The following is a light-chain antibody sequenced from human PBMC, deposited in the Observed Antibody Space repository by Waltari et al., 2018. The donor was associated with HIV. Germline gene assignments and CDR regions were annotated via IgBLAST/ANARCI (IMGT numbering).Light chain of an antibody. V-gene: IGLV3-25*03. CDR2: RDI. J-gene: IGLJ1*01. Sequence: SYDLTQPPSVSVSPGQTARITCSGDTLSNQYSYWYQQKSGQAPVLVIFRDIDGPSGIPERFSGSRSGATATLTISGVQAEDEADYYCQSADNSGTYVFATGTQVTVL. CDR3: QSADNSGTYV. CDR1: TLSNQY.